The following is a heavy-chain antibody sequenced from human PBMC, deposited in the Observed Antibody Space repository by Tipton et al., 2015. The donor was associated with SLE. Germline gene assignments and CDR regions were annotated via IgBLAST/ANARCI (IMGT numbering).Heavy chain of an antibody. CDR3: ARVSHTISAFDI. V-gene: IGHV4-31*03. Sequence: LRLSCTVSGGSISSGGYYWSWIRQHPGKGLAWIGYIYYSGRTYYNPSLKSRFTISVDTSKNQFSLKLSSVTAADTAVYYCARVSHTISAFDIWGQGTMVTVSS. J-gene: IGHJ3*02. D-gene: IGHD5-12*01. CDR1: GGSISSGGYY. CDR2: IYYSGRT.